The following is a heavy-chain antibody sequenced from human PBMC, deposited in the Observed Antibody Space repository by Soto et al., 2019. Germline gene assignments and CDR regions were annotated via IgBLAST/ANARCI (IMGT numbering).Heavy chain of an antibody. CDR1: GGSFSGYY. CDR3: ARLAYYGSGMDY. CDR2: INHSGST. J-gene: IGHJ4*02. D-gene: IGHD3-10*01. Sequence: QVQLQQWGAGLLKPSETLSLTCAVYGGSFSGYYWSWIRQPPGKGLGWIGEINHSGSTNYNPSLKSRVTISVDTSKNQFSLKLSSVTAADTAVYYCARLAYYGSGMDYWGQGTLVTVSS. V-gene: IGHV4-34*01.